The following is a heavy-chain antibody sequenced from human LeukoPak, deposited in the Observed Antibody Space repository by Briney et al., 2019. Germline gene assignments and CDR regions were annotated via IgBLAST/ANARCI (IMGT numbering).Heavy chain of an antibody. CDR2: IYSGGST. V-gene: IGHV3-66*01. D-gene: IGHD1-1*01. J-gene: IGHJ1*01. CDR1: GFTVSSNY. Sequence: GGSLRLSCAASGFTVSSNYMSWVRQAPGKGLEWVSVIYSGGSTDYADSVKGRFTISRDNAKNSLYLQMNSLRVEDTAIYYCTNNLRTATTSWWGQGTLVTVSS. CDR3: TNNLRTATTSW.